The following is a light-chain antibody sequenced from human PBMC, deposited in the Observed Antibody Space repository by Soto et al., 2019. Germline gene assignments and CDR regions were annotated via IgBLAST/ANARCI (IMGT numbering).Light chain of an antibody. Sequence: QAVVTQPPSVSAAPGQKVTISCSGTDSNIGKNYVSWYQQFPGTVPKVVIYDNNNRPSGIPGRFSGSKSGTSATLGITGLQTGDEADYYCGTWDSSLSAVVFGPGTKLTVL. V-gene: IGLV1-51*01. CDR2: DNN. CDR1: DSNIGKNY. J-gene: IGLJ1*01. CDR3: GTWDSSLSAVV.